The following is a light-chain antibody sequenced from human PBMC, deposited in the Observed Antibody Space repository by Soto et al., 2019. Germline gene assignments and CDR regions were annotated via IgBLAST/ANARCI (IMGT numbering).Light chain of an antibody. CDR3: QQYKTYPYT. V-gene: IGKV1-5*01. J-gene: IGKJ2*01. Sequence: DIQMTQSPSTLSASVGDRVTITCRASERISRWLAWYQQRPGKAPKFLIYDASSLESGVPSRFSGSGSGTEFTLTISSLQPDDFATYYCQQYKTYPYTFGHGTKLEIK. CDR1: ERISRW. CDR2: DAS.